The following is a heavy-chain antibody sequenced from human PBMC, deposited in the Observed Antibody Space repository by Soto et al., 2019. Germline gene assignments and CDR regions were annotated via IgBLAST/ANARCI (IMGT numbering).Heavy chain of an antibody. D-gene: IGHD3-22*01. J-gene: IGHJ3*02. CDR1: GYTFTSYY. CDR3: ARDWDYDSSGYPGPHAFDI. V-gene: IGHV1-46*01. CDR2: INPSGGST. Sequence: ASVKVSCKASGYTFTSYYMHWVRQAPGQGLEWMGIINPSGGSTSYAQKFQGRVTMTRDTSTSTVYMELSSLRSEDTAVYYCARDWDYDSSGYPGPHAFDIWGQGTMSPSPQ.